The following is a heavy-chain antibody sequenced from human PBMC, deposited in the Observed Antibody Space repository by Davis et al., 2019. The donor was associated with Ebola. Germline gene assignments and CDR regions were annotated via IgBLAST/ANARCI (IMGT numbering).Heavy chain of an antibody. J-gene: IGHJ4*02. Sequence: GESLKISCAASGFTFSSYGMHWVRQAPGKGLEWVAVIWYDGSNKYYADSVKGRFTISRDNSKNTLYLQMNSLRAEDTAVYYCASQPGGGYTLGYWGQGTLVTVSS. D-gene: IGHD3-16*02. CDR1: GFTFSSYG. CDR2: IWYDGSNK. CDR3: ASQPGGGYTLGY. V-gene: IGHV3-33*01.